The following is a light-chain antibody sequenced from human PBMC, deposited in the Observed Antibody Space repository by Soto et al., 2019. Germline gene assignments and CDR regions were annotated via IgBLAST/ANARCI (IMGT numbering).Light chain of an antibody. CDR3: QQLTNWPLT. CDR2: DAS. CDR1: QSVGSS. J-gene: IGKJ4*01. V-gene: IGKV3-11*02. Sequence: EIVLTQSPATLSLSPGERATLSSRASQSVGSSLAWYQQKPGQAPRLLIYDASTRATGIPARFSGSGSGRDFTLTISSLEPEDFAVYYCQQLTNWPLTFGGGTKVEIK.